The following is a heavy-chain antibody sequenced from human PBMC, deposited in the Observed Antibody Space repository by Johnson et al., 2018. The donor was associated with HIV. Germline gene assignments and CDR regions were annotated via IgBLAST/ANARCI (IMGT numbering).Heavy chain of an antibody. J-gene: IGHJ3*02. D-gene: IGHD3-22*01. V-gene: IGHV3-20*04. CDR3: ARLKYYYDSSGYYYQNAFDI. CDR2: INWNGGST. CDR1: GFTFDDYD. Sequence: VQLVESGGGVVRPGGSLRLSCAASGFTFDDYDMSWVRQAPGKGLEWVSGINWNGGSTGYADSVKGRFTISRDNAKNSLYLQMNSLRAEDTALYYCARLKYYYDSSGYYYQNAFDIWGQGTMVTVSS.